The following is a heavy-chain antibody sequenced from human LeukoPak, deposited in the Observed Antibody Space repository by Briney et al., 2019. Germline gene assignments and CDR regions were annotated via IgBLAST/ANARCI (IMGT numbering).Heavy chain of an antibody. J-gene: IGHJ4*02. Sequence: PGRSLRLSCAASGFTFDDYAMHWVRQAPGKGLEWVSGISWNSGSIGYADSVKGRFTISRDNAKNSLYLQMNSLRAEDTAVYYCAKHTGYSYGHFDYWGQGTLVTVSS. CDR1: GFTFDDYA. CDR3: AKHTGYSYGHFDY. D-gene: IGHD5-18*01. CDR2: ISWNSGSI. V-gene: IGHV3-9*01.